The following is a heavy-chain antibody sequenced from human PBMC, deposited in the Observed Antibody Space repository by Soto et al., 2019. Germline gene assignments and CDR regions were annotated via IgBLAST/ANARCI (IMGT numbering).Heavy chain of an antibody. D-gene: IGHD5-18*01. CDR1: GDSISSGGYY. Sequence: SETLSLTCTVTGDSISSGGYYWSWIRQHPGKGLEWIGNIFYSGSTFYNPSLKSRITMSVDTSKNQFSLKLSSVTAADTAVYYCARLLDTPMVTYYFDYWGQGTLVTVSS. CDR2: IFYSGST. J-gene: IGHJ4*02. V-gene: IGHV4-31*03. CDR3: ARLLDTPMVTYYFDY.